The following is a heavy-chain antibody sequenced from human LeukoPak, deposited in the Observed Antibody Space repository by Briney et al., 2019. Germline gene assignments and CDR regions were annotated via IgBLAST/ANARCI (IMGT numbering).Heavy chain of an antibody. CDR2: IKSKTDGGTK. CDR1: GFTFSNAW. CDR3: TTYLGGLRYFDSFDP. D-gene: IGHD3-9*01. J-gene: IGHJ5*02. Sequence: PGGSLRLSCAASGFTFSNAWMSWVRQAPGKGLEWVGIIKSKTDGGTKEYAAPVKGRFTISRDDSKYTLYLEMNSLKTEDTAVHCCTTYLGGLRYFDSFDPWGEGTLVTVSS. V-gene: IGHV3-15*01.